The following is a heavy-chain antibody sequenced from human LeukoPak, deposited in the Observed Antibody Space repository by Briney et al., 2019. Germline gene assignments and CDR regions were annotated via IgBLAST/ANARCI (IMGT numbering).Heavy chain of an antibody. Sequence: GGSLRLSCAASGVTFSIYWMYWVRQAPGKGLMWVSRCDSDGSGTTYVDSVKGRFTVSRDNAKSTLYLQMSSLRAEDTAVYYCAISSVWGGAFNIWGQGTMVTVSS. V-gene: IGHV3-74*01. J-gene: IGHJ3*02. CDR1: GVTFSIYW. CDR3: AISSVWGGAFNI. CDR2: CDSDGSGT. D-gene: IGHD3-16*01.